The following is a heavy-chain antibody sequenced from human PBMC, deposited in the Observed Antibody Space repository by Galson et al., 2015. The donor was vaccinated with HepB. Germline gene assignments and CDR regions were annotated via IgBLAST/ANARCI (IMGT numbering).Heavy chain of an antibody. J-gene: IGHJ4*02. V-gene: IGHV3-21*01. Sequence: SLRLSCAASGFTFSSYSMNWVRQAPGKGLEWVSSISSSSSYIYYADSVKSRFTISRDNAKNSLYLQMNSLRAEDTAVYYCARDGGSGSSQRRFDYWGQGTLVTVSS. CDR1: GFTFSSYS. CDR3: ARDGGSGSSQRRFDY. D-gene: IGHD2-15*01. CDR2: ISSSSSYI.